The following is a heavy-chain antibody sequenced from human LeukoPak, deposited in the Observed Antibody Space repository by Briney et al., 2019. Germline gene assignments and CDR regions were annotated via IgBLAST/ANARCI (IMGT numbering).Heavy chain of an antibody. CDR2: IYHSGST. Sequence: SETLSLTCTVSGYSISSGYYWGWIRQPPGKGLEWIGSIYHSGSTYYNPSLKSRVTISVDTSKNQFSPKLSSVTAADTAVYYCARDRRGIESYYYYMDVWGKGTTVTVSS. CDR3: ARDRRGIESYYYYMDV. D-gene: IGHD5-12*01. J-gene: IGHJ6*03. V-gene: IGHV4-38-2*02. CDR1: GYSISSGYY.